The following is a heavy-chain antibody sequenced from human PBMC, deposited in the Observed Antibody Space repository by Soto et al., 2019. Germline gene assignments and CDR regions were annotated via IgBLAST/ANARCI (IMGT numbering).Heavy chain of an antibody. CDR1: SGSFSGYY. D-gene: IGHD6-6*01. CDR2: ISQSGHT. CDR3: ARAPKVSGSSQTRPDF. Sequence: QVQLHQWGAGLLKPSETLSLACSIYSGSFSGYYWSWIRQPPGQGLEWIGEISQSGHTNYSPSLKSRVSISIDTSKKQFSLNLASVSAADTAVYYCARAPKVSGSSQTRPDFWGQGTLVTVSS. V-gene: IGHV4-34*01. J-gene: IGHJ4*02.